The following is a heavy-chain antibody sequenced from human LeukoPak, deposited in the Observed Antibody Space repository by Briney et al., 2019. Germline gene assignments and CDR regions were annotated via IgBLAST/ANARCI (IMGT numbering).Heavy chain of an antibody. CDR1: GGSVDSSDYY. D-gene: IGHD1-26*01. V-gene: IGHV4-61*08. J-gene: IGHJ3*02. CDR3: ARDQGGSSYRHAFEI. CDR2: MYYTGSS. Sequence: SETLSLTCTVSGGSVDSSDYYWSWIRQPPGKGLEWIGYMYYTGSSNYSPSLKSRLTISVDTSKNQFSLKLNSMTTADTAVYYCARDQGGSSYRHAFEIWGQGTMVTVSS.